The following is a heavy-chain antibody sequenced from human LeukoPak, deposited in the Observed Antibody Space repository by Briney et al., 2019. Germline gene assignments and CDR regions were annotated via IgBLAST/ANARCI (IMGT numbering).Heavy chain of an antibody. CDR2: IFHSGST. CDR1: GGSVNTYY. Sequence: PLETLSLTCTISGGSVNTYYWSWIRQPPGKGLEWIAYIFHSGSTNYNSSLKSRVTISIDTSKNHFSLKLNSVTAADTAVYYCARRIAASDAFDIWGQGTMVTVSS. D-gene: IGHD6-13*01. CDR3: ARRIAASDAFDI. V-gene: IGHV4-59*08. J-gene: IGHJ3*02.